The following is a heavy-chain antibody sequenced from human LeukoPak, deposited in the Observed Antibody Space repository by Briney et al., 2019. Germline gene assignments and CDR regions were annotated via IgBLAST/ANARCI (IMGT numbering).Heavy chain of an antibody. D-gene: IGHD3-22*01. V-gene: IGHV4-59*01. J-gene: IGHJ3*02. Sequence: SETLSLTCTVSGGSISSYYWSWIRQPPGKGLEWIGYIYYSGSTKYNFSLKSLFTISVDTSKNHFSLKLSSVTAADTAVYYCARRLPAYYDSSGSFDIWGQGTMVTVSS. CDR3: ARRLPAYYDSSGSFDI. CDR2: IYYSGST. CDR1: GGSISSYY.